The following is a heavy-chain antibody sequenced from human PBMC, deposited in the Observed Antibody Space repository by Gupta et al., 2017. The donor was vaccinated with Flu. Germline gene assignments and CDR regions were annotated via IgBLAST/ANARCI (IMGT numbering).Heavy chain of an antibody. CDR1: GGSISSSSYY. V-gene: IGHV4-39*01. CDR3: ARRFPYGSGMLGNWFDP. CDR2: TYYSGST. Sequence: QLQLQESGPGLVKPSETLSLTCTVSGGSISSSSYYWGWIRQPPGKGLEWIGSTYYSGSTYYNPSLKSRVTISVDTSKNQFSLKLSSVTAADTAVYYCARRFPYGSGMLGNWFDPWGQGTLVTVSS. J-gene: IGHJ5*02. D-gene: IGHD3-10*01.